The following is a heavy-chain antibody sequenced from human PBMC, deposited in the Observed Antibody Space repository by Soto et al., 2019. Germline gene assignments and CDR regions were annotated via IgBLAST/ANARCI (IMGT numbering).Heavy chain of an antibody. CDR1: GGSFSGYY. D-gene: IGHD6-13*01. Sequence: SETLSLTCAVYGGSFSGYYWSWIRQPPGKGLEWIGEINHSGSTNYNPSLKSRVSISVDTSKNQFSLKLISLTAADTAGYDCARVPVVGGSSWYPYYYYYMDVWGKGTTVTVSS. V-gene: IGHV4-34*01. CDR3: ARVPVVGGSSWYPYYYYYMDV. CDR2: INHSGST. J-gene: IGHJ6*03.